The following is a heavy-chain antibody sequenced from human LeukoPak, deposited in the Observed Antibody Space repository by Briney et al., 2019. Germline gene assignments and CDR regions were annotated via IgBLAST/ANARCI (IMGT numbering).Heavy chain of an antibody. Sequence: TGGSLRLSCAASGFTFSSYWMSWVRQAPGKGLEWVANIKQDGSEKYYVDSVKGRFTISRDNAKNSLYLQMNSLRAEDTAVYYCARIGWFGTYYFDYWGQGTLVTVSS. V-gene: IGHV3-7*01. D-gene: IGHD3-10*01. J-gene: IGHJ4*02. CDR1: GFTFSSYW. CDR2: IKQDGSEK. CDR3: ARIGWFGTYYFDY.